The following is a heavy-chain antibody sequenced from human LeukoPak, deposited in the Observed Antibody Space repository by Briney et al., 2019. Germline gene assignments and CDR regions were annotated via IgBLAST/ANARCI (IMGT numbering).Heavy chain of an antibody. CDR1: GGPISSYY. V-gene: IGHV4-59*01. CDR2: IYYSGST. Sequence: TPSETLSLTCTVSGGPISSYYWSWIRQPPGKGLEWIGYIYYSGSTNYNPSLKSRVTISVDTSKNQFSLKLSSVTAADTAVYYCARETTVTNAFDIWGQGTMVTVSS. D-gene: IGHD4-17*01. CDR3: ARETTVTNAFDI. J-gene: IGHJ3*02.